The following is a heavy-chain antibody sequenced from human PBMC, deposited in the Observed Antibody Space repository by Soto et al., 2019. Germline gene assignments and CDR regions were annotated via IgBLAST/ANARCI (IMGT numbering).Heavy chain of an antibody. CDR1: RGSFSGYY. CDR2: IIHTGST. Sequence: PSETLSLTCAVSRGSFSGYYWSWVRQYPGKGLEWIGEIIHTGSTNYNPSLKSRVTMSIDTSKKEISLKLSSVTAADTAVYYCARVGQPPSDYWGQGTLVTSPQ. D-gene: IGHD2-2*01. V-gene: IGHV4-34*12. J-gene: IGHJ4*02. CDR3: ARVGQPPSDY.